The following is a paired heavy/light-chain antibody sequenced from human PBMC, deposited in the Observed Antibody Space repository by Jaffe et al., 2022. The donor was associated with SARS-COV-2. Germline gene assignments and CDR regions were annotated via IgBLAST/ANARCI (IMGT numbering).Heavy chain of an antibody. D-gene: IGHD3-22*01. CDR3: ARGRGSSGYYYDY. V-gene: IGHV3-74*03. J-gene: IGHJ4*02. Sequence: EVQLVESGGGLVQPGGSLRLSCAVSGFTLGSYRMHWVRQAPGKGLVWVSYIYPDGSSTTYADSVKGRFTISRDNAKNTLFLQMNSLRAEDTAVYYCARGRGSSGYYYDYWGQGILVTVSS. CDR2: IYPDGSST. CDR1: GFTLGSYR.
Light chain of an antibody. Sequence: QTVVTQEPSFSVSPGGTVTLTCGLSSGSVSTTYYPSWYQQTPGQAPRTLMYNTNTRSSGVPDRFSGSILGNKAALTITGAQADDESDYYCVLYMGSGIWVFGGGTKLTVL. V-gene: IGLV8-61*01. J-gene: IGLJ2*01. CDR2: NTN. CDR1: SGSVSTTYY. CDR3: VLYMGSGIWV.